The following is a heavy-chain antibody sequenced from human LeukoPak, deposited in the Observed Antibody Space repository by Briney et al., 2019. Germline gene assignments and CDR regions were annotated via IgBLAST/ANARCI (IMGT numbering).Heavy chain of an antibody. CDR2: ISSSSGHT. V-gene: IGHV3-11*06. J-gene: IGHJ4*02. CDR3: ARGREGNFDY. Sequence: GGSLRLSCAASGFTFSDDYMSWIRQAPGKGLEWVSYISSSSGHTNYADSVKGRFTISRDNAKNSLFLQMNSRRAEDTAVYYCARGREGNFDYWGQGTLVTVSS. CDR1: GFTFSDDY. D-gene: IGHD3-10*01.